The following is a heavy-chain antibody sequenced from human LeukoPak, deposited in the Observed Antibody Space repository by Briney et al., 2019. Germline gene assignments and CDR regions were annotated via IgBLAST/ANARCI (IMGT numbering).Heavy chain of an antibody. V-gene: IGHV1-46*01. CDR3: ARPIGDHENWFDP. D-gene: IGHD4-17*01. Sequence: ASVKVSCKASGYTFTSYYMHGVRQPPGQGLEGLGIINPSGGSTSYAQKFQGRVTMTRDTSTSTVYMELSSLRSEDTAVYYCARPIGDHENWFDPWGQGTLVTVSS. CDR2: INPSGGST. CDR1: GYTFTSYY. J-gene: IGHJ5*02.